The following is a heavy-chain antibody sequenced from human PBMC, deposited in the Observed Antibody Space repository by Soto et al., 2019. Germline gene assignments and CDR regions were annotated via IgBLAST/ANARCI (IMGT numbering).Heavy chain of an antibody. CDR2: IYYSGST. D-gene: IGHD3-22*01. CDR3: ARDRRQYYDSSGPKGAFDI. V-gene: IGHV4-59*01. CDR1: GGSISSYY. J-gene: IGHJ3*02. Sequence: SETLSLTCTVSGGSISSYYWCWIRQPPGKGLEWIGYIYYSGSTNYNPSLKSRVTISVDTSKNQFSLKLSSVTAADTAVYYCARDRRQYYDSSGPKGAFDIWGQGTMVTVSS.